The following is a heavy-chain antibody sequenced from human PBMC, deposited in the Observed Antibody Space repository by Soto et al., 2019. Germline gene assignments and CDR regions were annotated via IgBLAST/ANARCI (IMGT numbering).Heavy chain of an antibody. Sequence: SETLSLTCTVSGGSINTFYWSWVRQPAGKGLEWIGRIFSSGSTSFNPSLESRVAMLVDTSKNHFSLNLSSVTAADMAVYYCAREGSYSAYNFAHGIQLWSFDFWGQGALVTVSS. D-gene: IGHD5-12*01. CDR3: AREGSYSAYNFAHGIQLWSFDF. CDR2: IFSSGST. CDR1: GGSINTFY. J-gene: IGHJ4*02. V-gene: IGHV4-4*07.